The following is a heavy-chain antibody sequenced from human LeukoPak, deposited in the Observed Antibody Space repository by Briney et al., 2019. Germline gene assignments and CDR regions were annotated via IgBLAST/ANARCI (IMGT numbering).Heavy chain of an antibody. CDR1: GFTVSTYG. J-gene: IGHJ4*02. Sequence: GGSLRLSCAASGFTVSTYGMHWVRQAPSKGLEWVAFIRGDGTNKYYADSVKGRFTISRDNSKSTLSLQMDTLRSEDTAVYFCAKDLYVSGFYPTSLDDWGQGTLVTVSS. CDR2: IRGDGTNK. V-gene: IGHV3-30*02. CDR3: AKDLYVSGFYPTSLDD. D-gene: IGHD3-22*01.